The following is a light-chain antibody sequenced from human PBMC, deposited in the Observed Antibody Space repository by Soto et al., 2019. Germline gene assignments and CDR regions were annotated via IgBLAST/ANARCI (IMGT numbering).Light chain of an antibody. CDR2: DAS. V-gene: IGKV3-11*01. Sequence: IMLKKYPATLSLSRAEISTLWCRASQSVSRYLGWYQQKPGQAPRLLIYDASNRATGIPARFSGSGSGTDFSLTISSLGPEDFAVYYCQQRSHWSITFGLATPL. J-gene: IGKJ5*01. CDR3: QQRSHWSIT. CDR1: QSVSRY.